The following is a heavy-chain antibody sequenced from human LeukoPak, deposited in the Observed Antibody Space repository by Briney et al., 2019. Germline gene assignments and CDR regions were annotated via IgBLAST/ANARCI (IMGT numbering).Heavy chain of an antibody. CDR3: ASGGSYRSPFDY. J-gene: IGHJ4*02. Sequence: GGSLRLSCTASGFTFSSYGMNWVRQAPGKGLEWVSSISSSSSYIYYADSVKGRFTISRDNAKNSLYLQMNSLRAEDTAVYYCASGGSYRSPFDYWGQGTLVTVS. CDR2: ISSSSSYI. V-gene: IGHV3-21*01. D-gene: IGHD1-26*01. CDR1: GFTFSSYG.